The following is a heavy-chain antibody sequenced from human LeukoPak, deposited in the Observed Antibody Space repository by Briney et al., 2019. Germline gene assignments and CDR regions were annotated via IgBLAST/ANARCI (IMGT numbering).Heavy chain of an antibody. Sequence: QPGGSLRLSCAASGFTFSSYGMHWVRQAPGKGLEWVAFIRYDGSNKYYADSVKGRLTISRDNSKNTLCLQMNSLRAEDTAVYYCAKDLAVGVTGLGFDYWGQGTLVTVSS. J-gene: IGHJ4*02. V-gene: IGHV3-30*02. CDR1: GFTFSSYG. D-gene: IGHD1-26*01. CDR2: IRYDGSNK. CDR3: AKDLAVGVTGLGFDY.